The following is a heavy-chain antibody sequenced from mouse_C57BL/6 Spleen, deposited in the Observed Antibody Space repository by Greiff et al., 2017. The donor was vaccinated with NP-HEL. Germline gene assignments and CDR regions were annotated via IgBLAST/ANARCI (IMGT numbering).Heavy chain of an antibody. CDR3: ATPLYGSSSAWFAY. V-gene: IGHV1-26*01. D-gene: IGHD1-1*01. Sequence: EVQLQQSGPELVKPGASVKISCKASGYTFTDYYMNWVKQSHGKSLEWIGDINPNNGGTSYNQKFKGKATLTVDKSSSTAYMELSSLTSEDSAVYYCATPLYGSSSAWFAYWGQGTLVTVSA. J-gene: IGHJ3*01. CDR1: GYTFTDYY. CDR2: INPNNGGT.